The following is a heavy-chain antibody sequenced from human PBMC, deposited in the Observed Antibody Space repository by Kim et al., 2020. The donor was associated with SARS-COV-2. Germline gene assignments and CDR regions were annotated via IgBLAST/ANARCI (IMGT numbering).Heavy chain of an antibody. Sequence: YNASFRSRLSISVDTSKIQFSLKLSSVTAADTAFYYCARPFAYPIGFDIWGQGTMAPVSS. V-gene: IGHV4-39*01. J-gene: IGHJ3*02. CDR3: ARPFAYPIGFDI.